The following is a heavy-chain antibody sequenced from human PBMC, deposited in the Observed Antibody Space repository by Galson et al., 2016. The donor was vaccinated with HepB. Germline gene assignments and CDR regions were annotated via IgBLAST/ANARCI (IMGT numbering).Heavy chain of an antibody. CDR1: GFPFRNYG. J-gene: IGHJ4*02. V-gene: IGHV3-30*18. CDR2: ISYDGSNK. Sequence: SLRLSCAASGFPFRNYGMHWVRQAPGKGLEWVAVISYDGSNKYYGDSVKDRFNISRDNSKSTLYLQLGSLRAEDTAVYYCAKHSAYGLLDFWGQGTLVTVSS. CDR3: AKHSAYGLLDF. D-gene: IGHD4-17*01.